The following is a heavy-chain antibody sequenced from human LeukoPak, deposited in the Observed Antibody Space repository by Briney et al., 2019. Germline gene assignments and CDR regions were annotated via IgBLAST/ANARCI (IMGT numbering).Heavy chain of an antibody. D-gene: IGHD2-21*02. J-gene: IGHJ4*02. Sequence: GGSLRLSCAASGLTLSGSAMNWVRQAPGKGLEWVSVISGSGNRTNYADSVKGRFTISTDTSKSTLYVQLNRLRADGTALYCCAKVLVLVSVNRCYFDYWGQGTRVTVSS. CDR1: GLTLSGSA. CDR2: ISGSGNRT. V-gene: IGHV3-23*01. CDR3: AKVLVLVSVNRCYFDY.